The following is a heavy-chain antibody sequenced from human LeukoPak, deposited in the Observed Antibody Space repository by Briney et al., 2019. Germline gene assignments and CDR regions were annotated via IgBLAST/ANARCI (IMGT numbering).Heavy chain of an antibody. V-gene: IGHV4-61*02. Sequence: SETLSLTCTVSGVSISSGNYYWSWIRHPTGKGLEWIGRFHTSGSTNYNPSLKSRVTILVDTSKSQFSLKLTSVTAADTAVYYCARVDGSCSGGSCPSGNWFDPWGQGTLVTVSS. CDR3: ARVDGSCSGGSCPSGNWFDP. D-gene: IGHD2-15*01. CDR1: GVSISSGNYY. J-gene: IGHJ5*02. CDR2: FHTSGST.